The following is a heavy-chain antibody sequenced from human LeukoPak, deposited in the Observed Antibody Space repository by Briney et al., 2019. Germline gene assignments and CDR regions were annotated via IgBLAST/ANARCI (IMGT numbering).Heavy chain of an antibody. CDR1: GFTFSSYG. CDR3: ARDLGRALKDILTGYYNYYGMDV. CDR2: ISYDGNNK. J-gene: IGHJ6*02. V-gene: IGHV3-30*03. D-gene: IGHD3-9*01. Sequence: PGGSLRLSCAASGFTFSSYGMHWVRQAPGKGLEWVAVISYDGNNKYYEDSVKGRFTISRDNSKNTLYLQMNSLRAEDTAVFYCARDLGRALKDILTGYYNYYGMDVWGQGTTVTVSS.